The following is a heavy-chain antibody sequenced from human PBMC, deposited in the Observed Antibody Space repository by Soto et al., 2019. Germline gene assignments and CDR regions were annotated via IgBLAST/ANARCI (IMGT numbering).Heavy chain of an antibody. CDR3: ARTTVAGKFPYYFDY. J-gene: IGHJ4*02. CDR2: VKQEGSEK. Sequence: GGSLRLSCVVSGFSFNRYWMSWVRQAPGKGLEWVANVKQEGSEKNYVDSVRGRFTISRDNAKNSLYLHMDSLRAEDTAVYYCARTTVAGKFPYYFDYWGQGTL. D-gene: IGHD6-19*01. CDR1: GFSFNRYW. V-gene: IGHV3-7*03.